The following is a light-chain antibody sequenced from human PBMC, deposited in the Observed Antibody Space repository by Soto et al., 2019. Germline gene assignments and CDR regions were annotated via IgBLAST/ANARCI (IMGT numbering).Light chain of an antibody. J-gene: IGLJ1*01. CDR1: SSDVGGYNY. CDR2: EVS. CDR3: SSYAGSKNFYV. V-gene: IGLV2-8*01. Sequence: QSVLTQPPSASGSPGQSVTISCTGTSSDVGGYNYVSWYQQHPGKAPKLMIYEVSKRPSGVPDRFSGSKSGNTASLTVSGLQAEDEADYYCSSYAGSKNFYVCGTGTKLTVL.